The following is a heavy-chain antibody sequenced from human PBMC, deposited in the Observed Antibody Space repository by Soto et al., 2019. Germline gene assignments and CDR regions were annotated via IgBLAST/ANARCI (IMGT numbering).Heavy chain of an antibody. D-gene: IGHD3-22*01. Sequence: GSLRLSCATSGFSFNDYAMFWVRQAPGQGLEWVAIISSDGHHQFYLDNLRGRFTVSRDNSKNTLYLQMNSLRPEDTAVYYCSRGTYYPQSSGLHADYWGPGTVVTVSS. CDR1: GFSFNDYA. J-gene: IGHJ4*02. CDR3: SRGTYYPQSSGLHADY. V-gene: IGHV3-30*03. CDR2: ISSDGHHQ.